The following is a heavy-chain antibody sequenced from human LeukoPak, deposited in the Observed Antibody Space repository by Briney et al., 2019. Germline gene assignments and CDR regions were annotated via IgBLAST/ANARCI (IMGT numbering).Heavy chain of an antibody. Sequence: GGSLRLSCAASGFTFDDYAMHWVRQAPGKGLEWVSGISWNSGSLGYADSVKGRFTISRDNAKNSLYLQMNSLRPEDTALYYCAKAHTFRSWYGWLGYWGQGTLVTGSS. CDR1: GFTFDDYA. CDR2: ISWNSGSL. J-gene: IGHJ4*02. V-gene: IGHV3-9*01. CDR3: AKAHTFRSWYGWLGY. D-gene: IGHD6-13*01.